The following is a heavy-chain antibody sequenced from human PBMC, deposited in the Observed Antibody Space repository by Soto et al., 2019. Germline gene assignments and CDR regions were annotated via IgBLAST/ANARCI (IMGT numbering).Heavy chain of an antibody. D-gene: IGHD3-16*01. CDR3: ARVGGGTKVCTKPLGALLAP. V-gene: IGHV4-59*01. CDR1: GVSIDNFF. CDR2: ASQGGTT. J-gene: IGHJ5*02. Sequence: PSETLSLTCTVSGVSIDNFFWSWIRQIPGKGLEWIGYASQGGTTAYMSEGETTSYNPSLESRATISLDLPKNQFSLKLTSVTAADTAVYYCARVGGGTKVCTKPLGALLAPWGKGPPVPVS.